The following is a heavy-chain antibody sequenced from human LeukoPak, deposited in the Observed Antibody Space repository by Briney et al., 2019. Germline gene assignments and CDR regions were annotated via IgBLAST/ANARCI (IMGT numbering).Heavy chain of an antibody. CDR2: IYYSGRT. J-gene: IGHJ1*01. D-gene: IGHD3-22*01. Sequence: SETLSLTCTIFGDSVSRSDSYWDWIRQPPGKGLEWIGTIYYSGRTYYSPSLKSRVTLSVDMSNNQFSLTLSSVTAADTALYFCARRRYYDSSGYLEWGQGTLVTVSS. CDR1: GDSVSRSDSY. V-gene: IGHV4-39*01. CDR3: ARRRYYDSSGYLE.